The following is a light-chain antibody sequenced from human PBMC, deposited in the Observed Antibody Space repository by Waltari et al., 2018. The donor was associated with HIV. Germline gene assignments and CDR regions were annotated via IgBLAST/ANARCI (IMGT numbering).Light chain of an antibody. CDR3: CAYAGSTTYVI. V-gene: IGLV2-23*02. CDR1: SSDVGGYNL. CDR2: EVS. Sequence: QSALPQPASVSGSPGQSITISCTGTSSDVGGYNLFSWYQQHPGKAPKLMIYEVSKRPSGVSNRFAGSKSGNTASLTSSGLQAEDEADYYCCAYAGSTTYVIFGGGTKLTVL. J-gene: IGLJ2*01.